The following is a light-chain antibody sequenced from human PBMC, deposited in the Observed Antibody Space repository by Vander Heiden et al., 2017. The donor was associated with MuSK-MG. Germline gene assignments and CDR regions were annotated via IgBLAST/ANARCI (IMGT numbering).Light chain of an antibody. CDR3: QQYHSSPYT. CDR1: QSISSY. V-gene: IGKV1-16*02. CDR2: AAS. J-gene: IGKJ2*01. Sequence: DIQMNQSPPSLSASLGDTVTITCRASQSISSYLAWYQQKPGKAPKLLIYAASTLQSGVPSKFSGSGSGRDFTLTIISLQPEDFATYYCQQYHSSPYTFGQGTKLEIK.